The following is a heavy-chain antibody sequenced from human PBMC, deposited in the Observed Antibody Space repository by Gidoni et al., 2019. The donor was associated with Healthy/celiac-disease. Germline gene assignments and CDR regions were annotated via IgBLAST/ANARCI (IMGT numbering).Heavy chain of an antibody. Sequence: EVQLVESGGGLVKPGGSLRLSCAASGFTFSNAWMSWVRQAPGKGLEWVGRIKSKTDGGTTDYAAPVKGRFTISRDDSKNTLYLQMNSLKTEDTAVYYCTTTPIMVRGVISVGGMDVWGQGTTVTVSS. D-gene: IGHD3-10*01. V-gene: IGHV3-15*01. CDR3: TTTPIMVRGVISVGGMDV. J-gene: IGHJ6*02. CDR2: IKSKTDGGTT. CDR1: GFTFSNAW.